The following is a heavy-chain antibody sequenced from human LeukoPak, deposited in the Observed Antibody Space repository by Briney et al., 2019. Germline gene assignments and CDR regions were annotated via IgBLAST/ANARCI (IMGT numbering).Heavy chain of an antibody. CDR2: ISGSGDST. D-gene: IGHD1-7*01. CDR1: GFTFSSYA. J-gene: IGHJ4*02. V-gene: IGHV3-23*01. CDR3: ANEGRNCKYAYIY. Sequence: PGGSLRLSCAASGFTFSSYAMSWVRQAPGKGLEWVSAISGSGDSTYYADSVKGRFTISRDNSKSTLYLQMNSLRGEDTAVYYCANEGRNCKYAYIYWGQGTLVTVSS.